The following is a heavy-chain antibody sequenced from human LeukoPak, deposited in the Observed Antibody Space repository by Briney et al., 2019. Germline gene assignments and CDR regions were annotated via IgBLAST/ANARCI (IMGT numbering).Heavy chain of an antibody. CDR1: GFTFSSYA. J-gene: IGHJ4*02. V-gene: IGHV3-23*01. CDR2: ISGSGGST. CDR3: AKKGPYYYDSSGYPPDY. D-gene: IGHD3-22*01. Sequence: PGGSLRLSCAASGFTFSSYAMSWVRQAPGKGLEWVSAISGSGGSTYYADSVKGRFTISRDNSKNTLYLQMNSLRAEDTAVYYCAKKGPYYYDSSGYPPDYWGQGTLVTVSS.